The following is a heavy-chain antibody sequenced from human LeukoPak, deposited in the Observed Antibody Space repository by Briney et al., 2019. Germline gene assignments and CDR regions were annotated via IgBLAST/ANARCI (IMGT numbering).Heavy chain of an antibody. CDR3: ARLTPDYGDSIDY. Sequence: ASVKVSCKASGYTFTSYYMHWVRQAPGQGLEWMGIINPSGGSTSYAQKFQGRVTMTRDTSTSTVYLELSSLSSEDTAVYYCARLTPDYGDSIDYWGQGTLVTVSS. J-gene: IGHJ4*02. CDR2: INPSGGST. D-gene: IGHD4-17*01. CDR1: GYTFTSYY. V-gene: IGHV1-46*01.